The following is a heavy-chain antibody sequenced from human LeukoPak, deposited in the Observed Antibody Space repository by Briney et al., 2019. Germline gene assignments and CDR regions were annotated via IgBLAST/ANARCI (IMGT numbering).Heavy chain of an antibody. CDR3: ARGGYDLWSGYRIDY. D-gene: IGHD3-3*01. Sequence: GGSLRPSCAASGFTLSSYGMHWVRQAPGKGLEWVAVIWCDGTNKYYRDSVKGRFTISRDNSKNTLYLQMNSLRAEDTAVYYCARGGYDLWSGYRIDYWGQGTLVTVSS. V-gene: IGHV3-33*01. CDR1: GFTLSSYG. CDR2: IWCDGTNK. J-gene: IGHJ4*02.